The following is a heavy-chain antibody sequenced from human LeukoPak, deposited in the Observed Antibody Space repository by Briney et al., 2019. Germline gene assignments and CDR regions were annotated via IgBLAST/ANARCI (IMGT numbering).Heavy chain of an antibody. J-gene: IGHJ3*02. CDR2: ISPGDSET. V-gene: IGHV5-51*01. Sequence: GESLKISCKGSGYSFTNYWIGWVRQMPGKGLEWMGIISPGDSETRYNPSFQGQVTISADKSISTAYLQWSSLKASDTAMYYCARGEQQLPYAFDIWGQGTMVTVSS. CDR1: GYSFTNYW. CDR3: ARGEQQLPYAFDI. D-gene: IGHD6-13*01.